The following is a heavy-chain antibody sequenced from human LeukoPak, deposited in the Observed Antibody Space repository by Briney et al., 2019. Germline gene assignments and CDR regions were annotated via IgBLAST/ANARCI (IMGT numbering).Heavy chain of an antibody. J-gene: IGHJ4*02. D-gene: IGHD2-21*01. V-gene: IGHV3-33*01. CDR3: ARGCGGTPGCYIIDN. CDR2: IWNDGSDK. CDR1: GFTFSSHG. Sequence: GGSLRLSCESSGFTFSSHGMHWVRQPPGKGLEWVAVIWNDGSDKYYGDSVKGRFTVSRDNSKNTLYLQMDSLRAEDTAVYYCARGCGGTPGCYIIDNWGQGTLVTVSS.